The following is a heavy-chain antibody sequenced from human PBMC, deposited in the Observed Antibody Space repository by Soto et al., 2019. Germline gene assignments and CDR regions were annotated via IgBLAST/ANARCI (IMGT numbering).Heavy chain of an antibody. CDR1: GFTFTIYA. J-gene: IGHJ4*02. Sequence: GGSLRLSCAASGFTFTIYAMSWVRQAPGKGLEWVSAISGSGGSTYYADSVKGRFTISRDNSKNTLYLQMNSLRAEDTAVYYCAKDLASSSSFDYWGQGTLVTVSS. V-gene: IGHV3-23*01. CDR2: ISGSGGST. D-gene: IGHD6-6*01. CDR3: AKDLASSSSFDY.